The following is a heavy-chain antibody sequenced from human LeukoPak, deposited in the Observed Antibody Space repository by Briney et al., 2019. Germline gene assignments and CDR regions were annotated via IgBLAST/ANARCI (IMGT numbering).Heavy chain of an antibody. D-gene: IGHD3-9*01. Sequence: SETLSLTCTVSGGSISSYYWGWIRQPPGKGLEWIGSIYYSGSTYYNPSLKSRVTISVDTSKNQFSLKLSSVTPADTAVYYCARHYDILTGYYSLFDYWGQGNLVTVSS. CDR2: IYYSGST. J-gene: IGHJ4*02. CDR1: GGSISSYY. CDR3: ARHYDILTGYYSLFDY. V-gene: IGHV4-39*01.